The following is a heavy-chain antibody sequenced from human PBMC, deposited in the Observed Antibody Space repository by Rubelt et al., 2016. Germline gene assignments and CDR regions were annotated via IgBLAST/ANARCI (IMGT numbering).Heavy chain of an antibody. Sequence: YYADSVKGRFTISRDNAKNSLYLQMNSLRAEDTAVYYCASVRSYYYYYMDVWGKGTTVTVSS. CDR3: ASVRSYYYYYMDV. J-gene: IGHJ6*03. D-gene: IGHD3-10*01. V-gene: IGHV3-48*04.